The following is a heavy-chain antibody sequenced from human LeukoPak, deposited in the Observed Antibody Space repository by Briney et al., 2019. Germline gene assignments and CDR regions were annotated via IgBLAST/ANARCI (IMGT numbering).Heavy chain of an antibody. CDR3: AKDWVVRGVISY. J-gene: IGHJ4*02. V-gene: IGHV3-30*18. D-gene: IGHD3-10*01. Sequence: PGVSQRLPCTACGFTFSSYVMHCVRESPGKGLEGVACISYGGNNIYYAESVRGRFNISREFSKNTLYVQMKSVRGGDTPVFYCAKDWVVRGVISYWGQGTLVTVSS. CDR1: GFTFSSYV. CDR2: ISYGGNNI.